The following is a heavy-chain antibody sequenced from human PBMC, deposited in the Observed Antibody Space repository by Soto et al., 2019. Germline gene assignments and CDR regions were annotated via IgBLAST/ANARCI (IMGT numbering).Heavy chain of an antibody. Sequence: ASVKVSCKASGGTFSSYAISWVRQAPGQGLEWMGGIIPIFGTANYAQKFQGRVTITADESTSTAYMELSSLRSEDTAVYYCARGTPTYYYDSSGYPNLGVFDYWGQGTLVTV. J-gene: IGHJ4*02. CDR1: GGTFSSYA. D-gene: IGHD3-22*01. CDR3: ARGTPTYYYDSSGYPNLGVFDY. V-gene: IGHV1-69*13. CDR2: IIPIFGTA.